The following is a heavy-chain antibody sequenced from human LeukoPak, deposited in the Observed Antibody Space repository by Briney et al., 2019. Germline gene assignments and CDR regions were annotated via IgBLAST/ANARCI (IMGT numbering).Heavy chain of an antibody. CDR3: ARVDRIAAAGTIDY. CDR1: GGSISGSSYY. Sequence: KASETLSLTCTVSGGSISGSSYYWGWIRQPPGKGLEWIGSIYYSGSTYYNPSLKSRVTISVDTSKNQFSLKLSSVTAADTAVYYCARVDRIAAAGTIDYWGQGTLVTVSS. D-gene: IGHD6-13*01. CDR2: IYYSGST. V-gene: IGHV4-39*07. J-gene: IGHJ4*02.